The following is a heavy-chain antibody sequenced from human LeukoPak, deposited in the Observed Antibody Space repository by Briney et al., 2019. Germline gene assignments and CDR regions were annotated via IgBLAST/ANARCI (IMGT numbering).Heavy chain of an antibody. V-gene: IGHV3-11*06. CDR3: ARGGRNGYFDY. Sequence: GGSLRLSCAASRFTFTDHYMSWIRQAPGKGLEWVSYISSSSAYTNYAVSVKGRFTISRDNAKNSLYLQMNSLRAEDTAVYYCARGGRNGYFDYWGQGTLVTVSS. CDR1: RFTFTDHY. CDR2: ISSSSAYT. J-gene: IGHJ4*02.